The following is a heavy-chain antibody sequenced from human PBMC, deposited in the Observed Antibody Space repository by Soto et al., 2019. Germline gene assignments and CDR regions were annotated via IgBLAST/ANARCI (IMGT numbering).Heavy chain of an antibody. CDR2: INHSGSA. D-gene: IGHD1-26*01. CDR3: TRGLCSGSYYWGGWYYFDS. CDR1: GRTFSGNI. J-gene: IGHJ4*02. Sequence: SETLCLTCAVSGRTFSGNILNWIRQTPGKGQEWIAQINHSGSAINNASLENGGITSTMSNNKFSLYLRSVTAADPAVYYCTRGLCSGSYYWGGWYYFDSWGPGPMVT. V-gene: IGHV4-34*04.